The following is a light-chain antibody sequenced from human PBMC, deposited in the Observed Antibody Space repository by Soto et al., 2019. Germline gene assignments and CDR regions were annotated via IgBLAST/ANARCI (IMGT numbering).Light chain of an antibody. CDR3: SSYTGSSTLGV. CDR1: STDVGGYNF. J-gene: IGLJ1*01. V-gene: IGLV2-14*01. CDR2: EVS. Sequence: QSVLTQPASVSGTPGQSITISGTGTSTDVGGYNFVSWYQQHPGKAPQLIISEVSNRPSGLSNRFSGSKSGNTASLTISGLQAEDEADYYCSSYTGSSTLGVFGTGTKLTVL.